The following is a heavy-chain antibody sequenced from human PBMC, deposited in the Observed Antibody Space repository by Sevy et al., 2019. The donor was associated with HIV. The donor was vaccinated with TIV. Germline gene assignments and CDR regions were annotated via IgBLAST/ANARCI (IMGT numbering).Heavy chain of an antibody. CDR1: GLTLTTTG. D-gene: IGHD3-16*01. CDR3: AGGDTTMITDLDY. CDR2: VTSDGTT. Sequence: GGSLRLSCAASGLTLTTTGMSWVRQAPGKGLEWVAGVTSDGTTYYADSVRDRFTVSRDKSKNTLYLQLNSLRADDKAVFYCAGGDTTMITDLDYWGQGTLVTVSS. J-gene: IGHJ4*02. V-gene: IGHV3-23*01.